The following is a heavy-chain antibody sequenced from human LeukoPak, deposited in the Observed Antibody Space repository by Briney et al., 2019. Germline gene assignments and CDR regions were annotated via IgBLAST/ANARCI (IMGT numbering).Heavy chain of an antibody. CDR1: VYTFSSYA. CDR2: ISSDGRIT. J-gene: IGHJ5*02. V-gene: IGHV3-64*01. Sequence: PGGSLRLSCEGSVYTFSSYAMHWVRQAPGKGLEYVAAISSDGRITYFANFVKGRFTISRDNSKNTLYLQMGSLRTEDMAVYYCARVSGWYWFDQWGQGTLVTVSS. CDR3: ARVSGWYWFDQ. D-gene: IGHD6-19*01.